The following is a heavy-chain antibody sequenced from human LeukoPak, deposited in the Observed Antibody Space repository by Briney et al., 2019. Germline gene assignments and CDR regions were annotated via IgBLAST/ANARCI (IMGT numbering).Heavy chain of an antibody. V-gene: IGHV1-46*01. J-gene: IGHJ4*02. CDR2: INPSGGST. D-gene: IGHD3-3*01. CDR3: AKGELRFKEFDY. Sequence: SVKVSCQASGYTFTSYYMHWVRQAPGQGLEWMGIINPSGGSTSYAQKFQGRVTMTRDTSTSTVYMELSSLSSEDTAVYYCAKGELRFKEFDYWGQGTLVTVSS. CDR1: GYTFTSYY.